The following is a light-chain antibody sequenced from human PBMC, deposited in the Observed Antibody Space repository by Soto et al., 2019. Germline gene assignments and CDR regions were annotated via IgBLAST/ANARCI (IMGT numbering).Light chain of an antibody. Sequence: QSVLTQPPSASGTPGQRVPMSCSGSSSNIGTNTVNWYQQLPGTAPRLLIYSNNQRPSGVPDRFSGSKSSTSASLAISGLQSDDEAVYYCATWDDSLSVPVFGGGTKLTVL. CDR2: SNN. CDR3: ATWDDSLSVPV. CDR1: SSNIGTNT. J-gene: IGLJ2*01. V-gene: IGLV1-44*01.